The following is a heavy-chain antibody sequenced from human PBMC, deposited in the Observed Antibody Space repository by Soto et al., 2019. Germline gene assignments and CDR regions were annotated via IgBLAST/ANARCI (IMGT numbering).Heavy chain of an antibody. V-gene: IGHV3-30*18. CDR1: GFTFSRYG. Sequence: PGGSLRLSCAASGFTFSRYGMHWVRQAPCKGLEWVAVISYDGSNKYYADSVKGRFTISRDNSKNTLYLQMNSLRAEDTAVYYCAKDLHDHYYCYGMDVWGQGTTVTGSS. J-gene: IGHJ6*02. CDR3: AKDLHDHYYCYGMDV. D-gene: IGHD3-3*01. CDR2: ISYDGSNK.